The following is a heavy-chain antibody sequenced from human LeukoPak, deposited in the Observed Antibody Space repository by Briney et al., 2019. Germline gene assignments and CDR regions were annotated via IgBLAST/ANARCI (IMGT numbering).Heavy chain of an antibody. Sequence: PGGSLRLSCAVSGFTVSGDYMSWVRQAPGKGLEWVSVIYADFDNTDYADSVKGRFTISRDNSKNTLYLHMNSLRVEDTATYFCARALNRHIGAFEYWGQRALVTVSS. CDR1: GFTVSGDY. V-gene: IGHV3-53*01. D-gene: IGHD4/OR15-4a*01. J-gene: IGHJ4*02. CDR2: IYADFDNT. CDR3: ARALNRHIGAFEY.